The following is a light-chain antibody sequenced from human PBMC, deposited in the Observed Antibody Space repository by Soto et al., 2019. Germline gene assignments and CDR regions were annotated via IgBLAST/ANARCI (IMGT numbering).Light chain of an antibody. V-gene: IGKV1-39*01. CDR3: QQTHSTPVP. Sequence: DIQMTQSPSSLSASVGDRVTVTCRTSQNIYNYLNWYQQKPGKAPKLLIYAASSVQSGVPLRFSGSGSGTDFTLTISSLQPEDFATYYCQQTHSTPVPFGQGTRLEI. CDR2: AAS. J-gene: IGKJ5*01. CDR1: QNIYNY.